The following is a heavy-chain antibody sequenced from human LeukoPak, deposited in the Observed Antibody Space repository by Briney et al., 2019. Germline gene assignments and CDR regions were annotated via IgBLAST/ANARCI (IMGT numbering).Heavy chain of an antibody. D-gene: IGHD5-12*01. Sequence: GGSLGLTCAASGFTFSSYWMHWVRQAPGKGLVWVSRINSDGSSTGYADSVKGRFTISRVSAKNTLYLQMNSLRAEDTAVYYCAVRGYSGYDTSYFDYWGQGTLVTVSS. CDR3: AVRGYSGYDTSYFDY. CDR1: GFTFSSYW. V-gene: IGHV3-74*01. CDR2: INSDGSST. J-gene: IGHJ4*02.